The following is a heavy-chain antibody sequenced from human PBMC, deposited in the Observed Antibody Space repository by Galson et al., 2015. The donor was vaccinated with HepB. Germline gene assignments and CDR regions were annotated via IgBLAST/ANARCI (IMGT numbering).Heavy chain of an antibody. Sequence: SLRLSCAASGFTFSDYCMSWIRQAPGKGLEWVSYINSSSYTKYADSVKGRFTISRDNAKKSLYLQMDSLRAEDTAVYYCARGDDYGDFYFDYWGQGTLVTVSS. CDR3: ARGDDYGDFYFDY. J-gene: IGHJ4*02. D-gene: IGHD4-17*01. V-gene: IGHV3-11*05. CDR2: INSSSYT. CDR1: GFTFSDYC.